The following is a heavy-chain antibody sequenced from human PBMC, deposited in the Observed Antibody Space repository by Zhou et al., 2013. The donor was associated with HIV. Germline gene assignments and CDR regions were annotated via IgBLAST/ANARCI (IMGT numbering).Heavy chain of an antibody. CDR3: ARRVGLVVPFDPYFDY. J-gene: IGHJ4*02. D-gene: IGHD3-22*01. V-gene: IGHV4-34*09. CDR2: INHSGST. Sequence: QVQLQESGPGLVKPSQTLSLTCAVYGGSFSGYYWSWIRQPPGKGLEWIGEINHSGSTNYNPSLKSRVTISVDTSKNQFSLKLSSVTAADTAVYYCARRVGLVVPFDPYFDYWGQGNPGHRLL. CDR1: GGSFSGYY.